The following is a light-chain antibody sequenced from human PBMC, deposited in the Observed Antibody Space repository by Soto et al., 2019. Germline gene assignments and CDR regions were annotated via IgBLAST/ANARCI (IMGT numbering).Light chain of an antibody. V-gene: IGLV1-51*01. J-gene: IGLJ1*01. CDR3: GSWDSSLSAYV. CDR2: DDN. CDR1: SSNIGGNS. Sequence: SFLTQPPSVSAAPGQTDTSSCSGSSSNIGGNSVSWYQQLPGTAPKLLIYDDNKRPSGIPDRFSGSKSGTSATLGITGFQTGDEADYYCGSWDSSLSAYVFGTGTKVTVL.